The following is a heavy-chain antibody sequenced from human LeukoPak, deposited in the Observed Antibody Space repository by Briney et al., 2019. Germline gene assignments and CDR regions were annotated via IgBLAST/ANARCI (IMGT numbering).Heavy chain of an antibody. V-gene: IGHV3-7*01. D-gene: IGHD2-21*01. CDR1: GFTFSSYW. CDR3: ARATASNWFDP. Sequence: AGGSLRLSCAASGFTFSSYWMSWVRQAPGKGLEWVASIKEDGTEIQYADSVKGRFTISRDNAKNSLYLQMSRLRAEDTAVYSCARATASNWFDPWGQGTLVTVSS. J-gene: IGHJ5*02. CDR2: IKEDGTEI.